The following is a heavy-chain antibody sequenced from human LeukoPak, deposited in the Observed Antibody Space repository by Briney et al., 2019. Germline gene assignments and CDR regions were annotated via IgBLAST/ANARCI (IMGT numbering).Heavy chain of an antibody. Sequence: GGSLRLSCAASGFTFSTYAVNWVRQAPGKGLEWVSTISGSGDSTYYADSVKGRFTISRDNSKNTLYLQMNSLRAEDTAVYYCAKSGGNYYYDSSGYYPPYYFDYWGQGTLVTVSS. D-gene: IGHD3-22*01. CDR3: AKSGGNYYYDSSGYYPPYYFDY. V-gene: IGHV3-23*01. CDR2: ISGSGDST. CDR1: GFTFSTYA. J-gene: IGHJ4*02.